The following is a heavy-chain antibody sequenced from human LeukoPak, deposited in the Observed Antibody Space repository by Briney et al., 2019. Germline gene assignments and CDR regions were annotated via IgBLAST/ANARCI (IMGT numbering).Heavy chain of an antibody. CDR1: GYTFTGYY. J-gene: IGHJ3*02. V-gene: IGHV1-2*02. Sequence: ASVKVSCKASGYTFTGYYIHWVRQAPGQGLEWMGWINPNSGGTNYAQKFQGRVTMTRDTSISTAYMELSSLRSEDTAVYYCARESCSSTSCPEGVGDAFDIWGQGTIVTVSS. CDR2: INPNSGGT. CDR3: ARESCSSTSCPEGVGDAFDI. D-gene: IGHD2-2*01.